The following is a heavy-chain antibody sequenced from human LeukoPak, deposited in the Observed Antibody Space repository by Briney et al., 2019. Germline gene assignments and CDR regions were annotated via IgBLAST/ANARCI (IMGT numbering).Heavy chain of an antibody. CDR2: INSYGSST. CDR3: ARDENCSGGSCYLT. CDR1: GFTFSSYG. D-gene: IGHD2-15*01. Sequence: PGGSLRLSCAASGFTFSSYGVSWVRQAPGKGLVWVSRINSYGSSTSYADSVKGRFTISRDNAKNTLYLQMNSLRAEDTAVYYCARDENCSGGSCYLTWGQGTLVTVSS. J-gene: IGHJ5*02. V-gene: IGHV3-74*01.